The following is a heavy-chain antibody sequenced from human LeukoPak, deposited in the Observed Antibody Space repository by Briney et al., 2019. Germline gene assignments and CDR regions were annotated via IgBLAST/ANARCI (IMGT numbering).Heavy chain of an antibody. V-gene: IGHV4-59*08. D-gene: IGHD2-2*02. CDR1: GGSISSYY. CDR3: ASACSSTSCHRGYGMDV. Sequence: ASETLSLTCTVSGGSISSYYWSWIRQPPGKGLEWIGYIYYSGSTNYNPSLKSRVTISVDTSKNQFPLKLSSVTAADTAVYYCASACSSTSCHRGYGMDVWGQGTTVTVSS. CDR2: IYYSGST. J-gene: IGHJ6*02.